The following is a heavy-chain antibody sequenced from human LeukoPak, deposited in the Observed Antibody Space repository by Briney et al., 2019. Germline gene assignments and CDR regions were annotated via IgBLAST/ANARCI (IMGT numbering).Heavy chain of an antibody. CDR3: AKDRSVVAATIDY. J-gene: IGHJ4*02. CDR2: LYTGGDT. CDR1: GFTFSAHY. V-gene: IGHV3-53*01. Sequence: GGSLRLSCAVSGFTFSAHYMSWVRQAPGKGLECVSFLYTGGDTYYADSVKGRFTISRDNSKNTLYLQMNSLRAEDTAVYYCAKDRSVVAATIDYWGQGTLVTVSS. D-gene: IGHD2-15*01.